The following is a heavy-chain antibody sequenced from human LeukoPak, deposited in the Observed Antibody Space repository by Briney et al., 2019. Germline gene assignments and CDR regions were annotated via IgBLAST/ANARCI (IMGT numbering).Heavy chain of an antibody. CDR1: GYTFTSYG. V-gene: IGHV1-18*01. J-gene: IGHJ5*02. CDR3: ARTYYDFWSGYPVWFDP. Sequence: ASVKVSCKASGYTFTSYGISWVRQAPGQGLEWMGWISAYNGNTNYAQKLQGRVTMTTDTSTSTAYMELRSLRSDDTAVYYCARTYYDFWSGYPVWFDPWGQGTLVTVSS. D-gene: IGHD3-3*01. CDR2: ISAYNGNT.